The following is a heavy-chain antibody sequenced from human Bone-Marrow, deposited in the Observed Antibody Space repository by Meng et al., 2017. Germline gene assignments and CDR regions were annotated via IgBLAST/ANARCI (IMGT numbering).Heavy chain of an antibody. CDR3: ARVGACSGGSCYFRLFDY. D-gene: IGHD2-15*01. CDR1: GGSISSADYY. J-gene: IGHJ4*02. V-gene: IGHV4-30-4*01. Sequence: QVQLQESGPGLVKPSQTLSLNCTVSGGSISSADYYWSWIRQPPGKGLEWIGYIYYSGSTYYNPSLKSRVTISVDTSKNQSSLKMSSVTAADTAVYYCARVGACSGGSCYFRLFDYWGQGTLVTVSS. CDR2: IYYSGST.